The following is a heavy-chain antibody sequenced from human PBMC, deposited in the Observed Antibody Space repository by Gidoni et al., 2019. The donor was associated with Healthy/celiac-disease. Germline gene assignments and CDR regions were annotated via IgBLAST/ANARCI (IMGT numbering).Heavy chain of an antibody. J-gene: IGHJ5*02. D-gene: IGHD6-13*01. Sequence: QVQLQQWGAGLVKPSETLSLTCAVYGGSFSGYYWSWIRQPPGKGLEWIGEINHSGSPNYNPSLKSRVTISVDTSKNQFSLKLSSVTAADTAVYYCARRYSSSGKYCFDPWGQGTLVTVSS. V-gene: IGHV4-34*01. CDR2: INHSGSP. CDR1: GGSFSGYY. CDR3: ARRYSSSGKYCFDP.